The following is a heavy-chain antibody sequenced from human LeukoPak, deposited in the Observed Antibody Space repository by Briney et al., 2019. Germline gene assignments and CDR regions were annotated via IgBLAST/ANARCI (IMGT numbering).Heavy chain of an antibody. CDR2: IYYSGST. Sequence: KPSETLSLTCTVSGGSISSSSYYWGWIRQPPGKGLEWIGSIYYSGSTYYNPSLKSRVTISVDTSKNQFSLKLSSVTAADTAVYYCARGGYYGSGSYYRDYYYYYMDVWGKGTTVTVSS. CDR1: GGSISSSSYY. D-gene: IGHD3-10*01. V-gene: IGHV4-39*07. CDR3: ARGGYYGSGSYYRDYYYYYMDV. J-gene: IGHJ6*03.